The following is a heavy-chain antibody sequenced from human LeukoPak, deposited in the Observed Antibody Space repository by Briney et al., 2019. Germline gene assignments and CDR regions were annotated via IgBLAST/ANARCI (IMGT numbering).Heavy chain of an antibody. J-gene: IGHJ4*02. V-gene: IGHV4-59*01. D-gene: IGHD3-22*01. CDR2: IYYSGST. CDR3: ARGYYDSSGYISPMGD. CDR1: GGSISSYY. Sequence: SETLSPTCTVSGGSISSYYWSWIRQPPGKGLEWIGYIYYSGSTNYNPSLKSRVTISVDTSKNQFSLKLSSVTAADTAVYYCARGYYDSSGYISPMGDWGQGTLVTVSS.